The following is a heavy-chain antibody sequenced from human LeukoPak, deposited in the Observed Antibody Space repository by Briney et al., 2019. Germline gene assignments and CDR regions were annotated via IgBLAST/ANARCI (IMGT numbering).Heavy chain of an antibody. Sequence: SETLSLTCAVYGGSFSGYYWSWIRQPPGKGLEWIGEINHSGSTDYNPSLKSRVTISVDTSKNQFSLKLSSVTAADTAVYYCASVAGYGDSYKWFDPWGQGTLVTVSS. CDR1: GGSFSGYY. CDR2: INHSGST. J-gene: IGHJ5*02. V-gene: IGHV4-34*01. D-gene: IGHD4-17*01. CDR3: ASVAGYGDSYKWFDP.